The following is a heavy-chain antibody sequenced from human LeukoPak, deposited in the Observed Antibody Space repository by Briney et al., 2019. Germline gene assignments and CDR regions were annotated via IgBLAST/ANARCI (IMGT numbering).Heavy chain of an antibody. CDR3: AREMLYSSSWLYYFDY. V-gene: IGHV3-30*02. D-gene: IGHD6-13*01. Sequence: GGSLRLSCAASGFTFSSYGIHWVRQAPGKGLEWVAFIRYDGINKYYADSVKGRFTISRDNSKNTLYLQMNSLRAEDTAVYYCAREMLYSSSWLYYFDYWGQGTLVTVSS. CDR2: IRYDGINK. J-gene: IGHJ4*02. CDR1: GFTFSSYG.